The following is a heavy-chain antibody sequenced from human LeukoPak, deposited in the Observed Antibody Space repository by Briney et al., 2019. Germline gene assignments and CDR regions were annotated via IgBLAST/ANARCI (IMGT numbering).Heavy chain of an antibody. Sequence: PGGSPRLSCAASGFTFSSYSMNWVRQAPGKGLEWVSSISSSSSYIYYADSVKGRFTISRDNSKNTLYLQMNSLRAEDTAVYYCAKDLGYSSGWPFDYWGQGTLVTVSS. CDR3: AKDLGYSSGWPFDY. D-gene: IGHD6-19*01. CDR1: GFTFSSYS. CDR2: ISSSSSYI. J-gene: IGHJ4*02. V-gene: IGHV3-21*01.